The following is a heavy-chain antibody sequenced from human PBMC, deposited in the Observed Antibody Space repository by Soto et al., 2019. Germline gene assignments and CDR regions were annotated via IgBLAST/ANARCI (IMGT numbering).Heavy chain of an antibody. J-gene: IGHJ4*02. CDR2: IYYSGST. CDR3: ARPPLDYYDSSGYQD. Sequence: SETLSLTCTVSGGSVSSGDYYWSWIRQPPGKGLEWIGNIYYSGSTNYNPSLKSRVTISVDTSKNQFSLKLSSVTAADTAVYYCARPPLDYYDSSGYQDWGQGTLVTVSS. D-gene: IGHD3-22*01. V-gene: IGHV4-61*08. CDR1: GGSVSSGDYY.